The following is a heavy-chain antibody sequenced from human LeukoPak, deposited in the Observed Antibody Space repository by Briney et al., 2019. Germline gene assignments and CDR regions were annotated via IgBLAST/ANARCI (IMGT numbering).Heavy chain of an antibody. J-gene: IGHJ5*02. CDR1: GFTVSSTY. Sequence: PGGSLRLSCAASGFTVSSTYMNWVRQAPGKGLEWASVIFGGGGTYYADSVKGRFIISRDNSKNTPHLQMNSLRAEDTAVYFCAREFVYGDPFDPWGQGTLVTVSS. CDR2: IFGGGGT. D-gene: IGHD4-17*01. V-gene: IGHV3-66*01. CDR3: AREFVYGDPFDP.